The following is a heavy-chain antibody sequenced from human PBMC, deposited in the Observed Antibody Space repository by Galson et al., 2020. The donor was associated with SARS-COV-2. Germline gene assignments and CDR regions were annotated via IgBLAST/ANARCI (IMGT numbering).Heavy chain of an antibody. J-gene: IGHJ4*02. CDR1: AFTFSNAW. CDR3: TTVRFR. CDR2: IKSKADGGTT. Sequence: GESLKISCTASAFTFSNAWMDWVRQAPGKGLEWFGRIKSKADGGTTDYAAPVKGRFTISRDDSKNTLYLQMNSLKTEDTAVYYCTTVRFRWGQGTLVTVSS. V-gene: IGHV3-15*07.